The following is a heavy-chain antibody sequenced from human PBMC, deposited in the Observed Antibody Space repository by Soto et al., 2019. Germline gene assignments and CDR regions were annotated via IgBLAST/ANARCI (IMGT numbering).Heavy chain of an antibody. V-gene: IGHV3-66*01. CDR3: ARSRTGTTYGGMDV. Sequence: EVQLVESGGDLVQPGGSLRLSCAASGFAVSSNYMTWVRQAPGKGLEWVSVIHSGGDTHYADSVRGRFTISRDNSXTTLHLQMTSLRAEETAVYYCARSRTGTTYGGMDVWGQGTTVTVSS. CDR2: IHSGGDT. D-gene: IGHD1-7*01. CDR1: GFAVSSNY. J-gene: IGHJ6*02.